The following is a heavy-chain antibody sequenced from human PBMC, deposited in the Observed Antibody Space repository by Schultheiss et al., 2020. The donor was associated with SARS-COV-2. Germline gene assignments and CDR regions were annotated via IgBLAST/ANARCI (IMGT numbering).Heavy chain of an antibody. V-gene: IGHV2-70*11. CDR1: GGSISSGDYY. CDR2: IDWDDDK. CDR3: ARIVGTDNWFDP. J-gene: IGHJ5*02. D-gene: IGHD1-1*01. Sequence: TLSLTCTVSGGSISSGDYYWSWIRQPPGKALEWLARIDWDDDKYYSTSLKTSLTISKDTSKNQVVLTMTNMDPVDTATYYCARIVGTDNWFDPWGQGTLVTVSS.